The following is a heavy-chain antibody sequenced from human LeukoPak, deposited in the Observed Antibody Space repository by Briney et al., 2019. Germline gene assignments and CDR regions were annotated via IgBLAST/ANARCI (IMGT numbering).Heavy chain of an antibody. J-gene: IGHJ5*02. CDR3: ARHVNWFDP. Sequence: SETLSLTCTVSGGSISSSSYYWGWIRQPPGKGLEWIGSIYYSGSTYYNPSLKSRVTISVDTSKNQFSLKLSSVTAADTAVYYCARHVNWFDPWAREPWSPSPQ. V-gene: IGHV4-39*01. CDR2: IYYSGST. CDR1: GGSISSSSYY.